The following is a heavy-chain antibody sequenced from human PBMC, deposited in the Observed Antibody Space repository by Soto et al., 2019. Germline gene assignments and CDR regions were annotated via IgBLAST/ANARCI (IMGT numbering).Heavy chain of an antibody. J-gene: IGHJ4*02. CDR2: VNHSGTT. Sequence: QVQLQQWGAGLLKPSETLSLTCAVYGVSFSGYYWTWIRQSPEKGLEWIGEVNHSGTTYYNPSLKHRVTTSVHTPKNQFSLKMSSVTAADAAVYYCAKGIGYCSSINCYSSRRLRFDSWGQGTLVTVSS. D-gene: IGHD2-2*01. CDR1: GVSFSGYY. CDR3: AKGIGYCSSINCYSSRRLRFDS. V-gene: IGHV4-34*01.